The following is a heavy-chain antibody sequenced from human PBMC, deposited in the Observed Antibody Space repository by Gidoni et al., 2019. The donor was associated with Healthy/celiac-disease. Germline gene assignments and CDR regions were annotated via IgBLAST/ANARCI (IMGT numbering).Heavy chain of an antibody. J-gene: IGHJ5*02. V-gene: IGHV1-46*01. D-gene: IGHD3-10*01. CDR1: GYTFTSYY. CDR3: ARDGERRFGGANWFDP. Sequence: QVQLVQSGAEVKKPGASVKVSCKASGYTFTSYYMHWVRQAPGQGLEWMEIINPSDGSTSYAQKFQGRVTMTRDTSTSTVYMELSSLRSEDTAVYYCARDGERRFGGANWFDPWGQGTLVTVSS. CDR2: INPSDGST.